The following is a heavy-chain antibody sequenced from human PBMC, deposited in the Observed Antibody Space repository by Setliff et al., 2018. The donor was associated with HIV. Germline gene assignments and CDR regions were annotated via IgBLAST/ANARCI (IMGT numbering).Heavy chain of an antibody. CDR2: INYSGNT. D-gene: IGHD6-13*01. V-gene: IGHV4-4*02. CDR1: GVSISSRNW. J-gene: IGHJ5*02. Sequence: SETLSLTCAVSGVSISSRNWWSWVRQPPGKGLEWIGEINYSGNTNYNPSLKTRVTISVDKSKNQFFLNLKSVTAADTAVYYCARHRYSSSINWFDPWGQGTLVTVSS. CDR3: ARHRYSSSINWFDP.